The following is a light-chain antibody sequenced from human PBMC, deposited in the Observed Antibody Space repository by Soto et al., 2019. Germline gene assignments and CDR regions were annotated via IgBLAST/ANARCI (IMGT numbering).Light chain of an antibody. J-gene: IGKJ4*01. CDR3: QQYGNSPIT. Sequence: EIVLTQSPGTLSLSPGERATLSCGASQSVSSIYLAWYQQKPGQAPRLLIYGASSRATGIPDRFSGSGSGTDFTLTISRLEPEDFAVYYCQQYGNSPITFGGGTKVEIK. V-gene: IGKV3-20*01. CDR1: QSVSSIY. CDR2: GAS.